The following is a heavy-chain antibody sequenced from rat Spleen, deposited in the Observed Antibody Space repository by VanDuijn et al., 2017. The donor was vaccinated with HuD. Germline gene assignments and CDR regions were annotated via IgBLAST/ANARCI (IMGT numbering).Heavy chain of an antibody. CDR3: ARRHYGYTDYFDY. V-gene: IGHV5-29*01. D-gene: IGHD1-9*01. J-gene: IGHJ2*01. CDR2: ISYGDSSGHSST. CDR1: GFTFSDYG. Sequence: RSLKLSCAASGFTFSDYGMAWVRQAPTKGLEWVTTISYGDSSGHSSTYYRDSVKGRFTISRDNAKSTLSLQMDSLGSEDTATYYCARRHYGYTDYFDYWGQGVMVTVSS.